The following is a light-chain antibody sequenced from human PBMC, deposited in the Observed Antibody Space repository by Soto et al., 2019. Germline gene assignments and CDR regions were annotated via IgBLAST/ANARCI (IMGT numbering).Light chain of an antibody. CDR2: EVN. Sequence: QSALTQPASVSGSPGQSIPISCTGTSSDVGGYNYVSWYQQHPGKAPKLMIYEVNNRPSGVSNRFSGSKSGNTASLTISGLQAEDEADYYCSSYTRSRTLVFGTGTKVTVL. CDR3: SSYTRSRTLV. V-gene: IGLV2-14*01. CDR1: SSDVGGYNY. J-gene: IGLJ1*01.